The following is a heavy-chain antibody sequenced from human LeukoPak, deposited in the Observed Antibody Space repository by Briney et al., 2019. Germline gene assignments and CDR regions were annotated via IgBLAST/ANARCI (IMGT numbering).Heavy chain of an antibody. V-gene: IGHV4-34*01. Sequence: SETLSLTCAVYGGSFSGYYWSWIRQPPGKGLEWIGEINHSGSTNYNPSLKSRVTISVDTSKNQFSLKLSSVTAADTAVYYCARHRGLEMATILPFDYWGQGTLVTVSS. J-gene: IGHJ4*02. CDR2: INHSGST. CDR3: ARHRGLEMATILPFDY. D-gene: IGHD5-24*01. CDR1: GGSFSGYY.